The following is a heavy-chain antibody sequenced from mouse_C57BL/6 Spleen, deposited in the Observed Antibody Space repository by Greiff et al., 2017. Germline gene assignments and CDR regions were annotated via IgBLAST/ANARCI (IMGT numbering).Heavy chain of an antibody. CDR3: AKDGSNWFDD. J-gene: IGHJ3*01. V-gene: IGHV1-26*01. D-gene: IGHD2-3*01. CDR1: GYTFTDYS. CDR2: LNPNIGGT. Sequence: EVQLQQSGPELVKPGASVKISCKASGYTFTDYSMNWVKQSHGKGLEWIGDLNPNIGGTSYNQKFKGKATLTVDKSSSTAYMELRRLTSEDAAVYYCAKDGSNWFDDWGQGTLVTVSA.